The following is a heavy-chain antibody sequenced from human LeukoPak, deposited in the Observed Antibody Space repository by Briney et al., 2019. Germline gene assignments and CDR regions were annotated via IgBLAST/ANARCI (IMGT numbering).Heavy chain of an antibody. CDR2: ISGSGGST. Sequence: GGSLRLSCAASGFTFSSYAMSWVRRAPGKGLEWVSAISGSGGSTYYADSVKGRFTISRDNSKNTLYLQMNSLRAEDTAVYYCETYYYDSSGYYYTAPFDYWGQGTPVTVSS. CDR1: GFTFSSYA. D-gene: IGHD3-22*01. J-gene: IGHJ4*02. V-gene: IGHV3-23*01. CDR3: ETYYYDSSGYYYTAPFDY.